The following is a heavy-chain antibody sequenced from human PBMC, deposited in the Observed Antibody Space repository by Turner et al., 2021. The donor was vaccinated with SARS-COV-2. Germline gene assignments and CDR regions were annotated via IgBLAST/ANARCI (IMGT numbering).Heavy chain of an antibody. D-gene: IGHD2-15*01. CDR3: ARDRLGYCSGGSCPGLNFPH. J-gene: IGHJ1*01. V-gene: IGHV1-18*04. Sequence: QVQLVQPGAEVKKPGASVKVSCKASGYTFTSYGISWVRQAPGQGLEWMGWIRAYNGNTNYAQKLQGRVTMTTDTSTSTAYMELRSLRSDDTAVYYCARDRLGYCSGGSCPGLNFPHWGQGTLVTVSS. CDR1: GYTFTSYG. CDR2: IRAYNGNT.